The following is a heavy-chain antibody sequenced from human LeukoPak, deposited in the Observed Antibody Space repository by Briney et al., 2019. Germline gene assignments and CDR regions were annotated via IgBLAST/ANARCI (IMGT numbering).Heavy chain of an antibody. CDR2: INHSGST. D-gene: IGHD6-19*01. CDR1: GGSFSGYY. V-gene: IGHV4-34*01. CDR3: ARGRFVAVAGIRGHYYYYMDV. Sequence: SETLSLTCAVYGGSFSGYYWSWIRQPPGKGLEWIGEINHSGSTNYNPSLKSRVTISVDTSKNQFSLKLSSVTAADTAVYYCARGRFVAVAGIRGHYYYYMDVWGKGTTVTVSS. J-gene: IGHJ6*03.